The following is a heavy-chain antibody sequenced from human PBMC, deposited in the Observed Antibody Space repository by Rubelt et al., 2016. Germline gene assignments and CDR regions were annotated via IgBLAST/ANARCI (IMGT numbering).Heavy chain of an antibody. V-gene: IGHV4-34*01. CDR3: SASAPTLFPLVSCENSXSDXXSXXVXCLAXDV. Sequence: QVQLQQWGAGLLKPSETLSLTCAVYGGSFSSYYWSWVRQPPGKGLEWIGEISHGGSTNYNPSLKSRVTISVDASNNQLSLKLSSVTAADTAVYYWSASAPTLFPLVSCENSXSDXXSXXVXCLAXDV. J-gene: IGHJ6*01. CDR2: ISHGGST. D-gene: IGHD6-6*01. CDR1: GGSFSSYY.